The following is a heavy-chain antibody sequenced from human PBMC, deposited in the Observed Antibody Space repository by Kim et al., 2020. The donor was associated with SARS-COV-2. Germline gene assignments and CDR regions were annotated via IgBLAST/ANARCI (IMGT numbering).Heavy chain of an antibody. CDR3: ARGVITTAFYY. J-gene: IGHJ4*02. CDR1: GGSFSGYY. D-gene: IGHD3-22*01. CDR2: INHSGST. Sequence: SETLSLTCAVYGGSFSGYYWSWIRQPPGKGLEWIGEINHSGSTNYNPSLKSRLTISIDTSKNHLSLKLTSVTAADTAVYYCARGVITTAFYYWGQGTLVT. V-gene: IGHV4-34*01.